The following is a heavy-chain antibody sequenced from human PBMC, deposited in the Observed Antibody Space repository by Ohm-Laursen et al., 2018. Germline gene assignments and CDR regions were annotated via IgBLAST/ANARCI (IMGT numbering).Heavy chain of an antibody. J-gene: IGHJ4*02. CDR2: ISSSSSYI. V-gene: IGHV3-21*01. Sequence: SLRLSCTASGFTFSSYSMNWVRQAPGKGLEWVSSISSSSSYIYYADSVKGRFTISRDNAKNSLYLQMNSLRAEDTAVYYCARDQCQTSYSPPDYWGQGTLVTVSS. CDR1: GFTFSSYS. D-gene: IGHD4-11*01. CDR3: ARDQCQTSYSPPDY.